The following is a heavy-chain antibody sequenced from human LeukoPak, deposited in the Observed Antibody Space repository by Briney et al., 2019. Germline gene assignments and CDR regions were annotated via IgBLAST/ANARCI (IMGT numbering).Heavy chain of an antibody. CDR1: GYTFTSYG. J-gene: IGHJ6*03. Sequence: ASVKVSCKASGYTFTSYGINWVRQAPGQGLEWMRWISAYNGNTNYAQKLQGRVTMTTDTSTSTAYMELRSLRSDDTAVYYCARDTPPADFWSGYYTPYSYYMDVWGKGTTVTVSS. CDR3: ARDTPPADFWSGYYTPYSYYMDV. V-gene: IGHV1-18*01. CDR2: ISAYNGNT. D-gene: IGHD3-3*01.